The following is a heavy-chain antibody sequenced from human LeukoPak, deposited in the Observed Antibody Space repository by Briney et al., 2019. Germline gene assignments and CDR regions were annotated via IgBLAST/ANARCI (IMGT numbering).Heavy chain of an antibody. CDR1: GGSFSGYY. Sequence: SETLSLTRAVYGGSFSGYYWSWIRQPPGKGLEWIGEINHSGSTNYNPSLKSRVTISVDTSKNQFSLKLSSVTAADTAVYYCARAPSAFDIWGQGTMVTVPS. CDR3: ARAPSAFDI. CDR2: INHSGST. V-gene: IGHV4-34*01. J-gene: IGHJ3*02.